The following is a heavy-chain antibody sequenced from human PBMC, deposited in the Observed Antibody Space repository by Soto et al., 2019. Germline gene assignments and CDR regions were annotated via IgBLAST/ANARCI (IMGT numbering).Heavy chain of an antibody. CDR1: GFTFSSYW. CDR2: IKQDGSEK. D-gene: IGHD3-16*01. J-gene: IGHJ6*03. V-gene: IGHV3-7*01. CDR3: ARDAYDYIWRDYYYMDV. Sequence: GGSLRLSCAASGFTFSSYWMSWFRQAPGKGLEWVANIKQDGSEKYYVDSVKGRFTISRDNAKNSLYLQMNSLRAEDTAVYYCARDAYDYIWRDYYYMDVWGKVTTVTVSS.